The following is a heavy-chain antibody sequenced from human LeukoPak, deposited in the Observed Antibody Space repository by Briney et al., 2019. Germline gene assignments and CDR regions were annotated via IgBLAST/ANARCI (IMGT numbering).Heavy chain of an antibody. D-gene: IGHD3-22*01. V-gene: IGHV3-23*01. CDR2: ISGSGGST. J-gene: IGHJ4*02. CDR3: AKGVRNYYYDSSGYYPY. Sequence: GGSLRLSCAASGFTFSSYGMSWVRQAPGKGLEWVSAISGSGGSTYYADSVKGRFTSSIDNSKNTLYLQMNSLRAEDTAVYYGAKGVRNYYYDSSGYYPYWGQGTLVTVSS. CDR1: GFTFSSYG.